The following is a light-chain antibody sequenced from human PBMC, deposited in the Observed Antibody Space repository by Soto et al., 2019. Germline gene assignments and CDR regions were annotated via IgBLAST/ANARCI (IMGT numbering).Light chain of an antibody. CDR2: AAS. V-gene: IGKV1-12*01. CDR1: QDISTW. CDR3: QQANSCPYT. Sequence: DIQMTQSPSSVSASVGDRVSITCRASQDISTWLAWYQEKPGKAPELLIFAASSLQTGVPSRFSGSGSGTTFTLTISSLQPEDFAIYFCQQANSCPYTFGQGTKVEI. J-gene: IGKJ2*01.